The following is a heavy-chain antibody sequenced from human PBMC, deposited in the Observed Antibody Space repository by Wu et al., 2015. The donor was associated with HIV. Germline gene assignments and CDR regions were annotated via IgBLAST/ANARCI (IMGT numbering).Heavy chain of an antibody. V-gene: IGHV1-46*03. CDR2: INPSGGST. J-gene: IGHJ3*02. CDR1: GYTFTSYY. CDR3: ARAISLGPLDAFDI. Sequence: QVQLVQSGAEVKKPGASVKVSCKASGYTFTSYYMHWVRQAPGQGLEWMEIINPSGGSTSYAQKFQGRVTMTRDTSTSTVYMELSSLRSEDTAVYYCARAISLGPLDAFDIWAKGQWSRLF. D-gene: IGHD3-3*01.